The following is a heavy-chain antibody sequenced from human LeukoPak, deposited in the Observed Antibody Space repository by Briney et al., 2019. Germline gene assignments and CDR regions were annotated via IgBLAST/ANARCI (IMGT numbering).Heavy chain of an antibody. D-gene: IGHD1-26*01. CDR2: IHYTGTT. CDR3: ARTGGSFYFYYYMDV. J-gene: IGHJ6*03. CDR1: GGSIRSSSYK. Sequence: SETLSLTCTVPGGSIRSSSYKWGWIRQPPGKGLEWIGSIHYTGTTYYTPSPKSRVTISVDTSKNQFSLRLSSVTAADTAVYFCARTGGSFYFYYYMDVWGKGTTVTVSS. V-gene: IGHV4-39*07.